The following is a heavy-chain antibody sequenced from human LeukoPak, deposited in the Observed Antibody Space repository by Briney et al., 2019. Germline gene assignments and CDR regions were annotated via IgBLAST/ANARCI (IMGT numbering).Heavy chain of an antibody. CDR3: ARHDYGASPPFDR. Sequence: PSETLSLTCTVSGGSISNSRYYWGWIRQPPGKGLEWVGSVYSSGTTYYNPSLKSRVATSVDSSKNQFSLNLRSVTAADTALYFCARHDYGASPPFDRWGQGILVTVSS. CDR1: GGSISNSRYY. J-gene: IGHJ4*02. V-gene: IGHV4-39*01. CDR2: VYSSGTT. D-gene: IGHD4-17*01.